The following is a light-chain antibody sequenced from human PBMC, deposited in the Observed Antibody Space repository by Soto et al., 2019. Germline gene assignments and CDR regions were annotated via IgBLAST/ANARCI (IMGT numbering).Light chain of an antibody. V-gene: IGKV1-39*01. J-gene: IGKJ1*01. CDR3: QESFFTLGT. CDR1: QYIGDF. Sequence: DIQMTQSPSSLSASVGDRGTITCRASQYIGDFLNWYQQTPGKAAKLLIFGASNLHIGVPSRFSGSGSGTEFTLTINNLQREDFATYYCQESFFTLGTFGRGTKVDNK. CDR2: GAS.